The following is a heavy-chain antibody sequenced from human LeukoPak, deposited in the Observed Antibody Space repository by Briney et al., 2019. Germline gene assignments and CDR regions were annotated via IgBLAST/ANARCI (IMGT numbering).Heavy chain of an antibody. CDR2: IYYSGST. CDR1: GGSISSGDYY. CDR3: ARVSLKTSKRAFDY. J-gene: IGHJ4*02. Sequence: SETLSLTCTVSGGSISSGDYYWSWIRQPPGKGLEWIGYIYYSGSTYYNPSLKSRVTISVDTSKNQFSLKLSSVTAADTAVYYCARVSLKTSKRAFDYWGQGTLVTVSS. V-gene: IGHV4-30-4*01. D-gene: IGHD3-16*02.